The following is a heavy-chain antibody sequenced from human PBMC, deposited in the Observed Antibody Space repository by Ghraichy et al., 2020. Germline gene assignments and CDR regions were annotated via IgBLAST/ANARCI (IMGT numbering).Heavy chain of an antibody. CDR3: ARHLSIVVVTADAFDI. D-gene: IGHD2-21*02. CDR1: GGSISSSSYY. V-gene: IGHV4-39*07. Sequence: SETLSLTCTVSGGSISSSSYYWGWIRQPPGKGLEWIGSIYYSGSTYYNPSLKSRVTISVDTSKNQFSLKLSSVTAADTAVYYCARHLSIVVVTADAFDIWGQGTMVTVSS. CDR2: IYYSGST. J-gene: IGHJ3*02.